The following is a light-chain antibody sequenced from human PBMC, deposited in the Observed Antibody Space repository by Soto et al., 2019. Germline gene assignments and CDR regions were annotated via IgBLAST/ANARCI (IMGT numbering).Light chain of an antibody. CDR2: DAS. J-gene: IGKJ4*01. Sequence: DIQMTQSPSTLSASVGDRFTITCRASQSISSWLAWYQQKPGKAPKLLIYDASNLESGVPSRFSGSGSGTEFTLTISSLQPEDFATYYCQQYNSYSLTFGGGTKVDIK. V-gene: IGKV1-5*01. CDR1: QSISSW. CDR3: QQYNSYSLT.